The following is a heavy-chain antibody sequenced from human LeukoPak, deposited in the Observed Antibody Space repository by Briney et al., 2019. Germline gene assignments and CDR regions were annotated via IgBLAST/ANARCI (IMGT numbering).Heavy chain of an antibody. D-gene: IGHD3-22*01. CDR1: GGSISSSSYY. V-gene: IGHV4-39*01. Sequence: SETLSLTCTVSGGSISSSSYYWGWIRQPPGKGLEWIGSIYYSGSTYYNPSLKSRVTISVDTSKNQFSLKLSSVTAADTAVYYCARTMIPYYGMDVWGQGTTVTVSS. J-gene: IGHJ6*02. CDR2: IYYSGST. CDR3: ARTMIPYYGMDV.